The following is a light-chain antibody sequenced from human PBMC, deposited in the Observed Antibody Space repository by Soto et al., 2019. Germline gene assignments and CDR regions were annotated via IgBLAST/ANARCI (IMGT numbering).Light chain of an antibody. J-gene: IGKJ1*01. CDR3: QQYGSSPTWT. CDR2: GAA. V-gene: IGKV3-20*01. Sequence: EIVLTQSPGTLSLSPGARATLSCRASQSISSNYLAWYQQKPGQAPRLLIYGAASRATGLPDRFTGGGSGTACSLTSSRLEPDDSAVYYWQQYGSSPTWTFGQGTKVYIK. CDR1: QSISSNY.